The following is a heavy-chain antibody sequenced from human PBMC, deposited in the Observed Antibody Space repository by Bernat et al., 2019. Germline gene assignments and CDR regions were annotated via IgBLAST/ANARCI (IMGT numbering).Heavy chain of an antibody. D-gene: IGHD3-22*01. V-gene: IGHV3-48*03. CDR2: IGGSGTTI. CDR3: AREITLIPDAFDI. Sequence: EVQLVESGGGLVQPGGSLRLSCAASGFTFSSYEMNWVRQAPGKGLEWVSYIGGSGTTIYYADSLKGRFTISRDNAKNSLYLQMNSLRAEDTAVYYCAREITLIPDAFDIWGQGTMVTVSS. CDR1: GFTFSSYE. J-gene: IGHJ3*02.